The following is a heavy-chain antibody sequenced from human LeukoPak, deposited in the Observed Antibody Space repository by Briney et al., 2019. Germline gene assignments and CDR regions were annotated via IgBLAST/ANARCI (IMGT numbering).Heavy chain of an antibody. D-gene: IGHD2-2*01. CDR1: GFAFDEHG. Sequence: GGSLILSCTASGFAFDEHGMTWVRQVPGKGLEWVSGINWSGKSTSYGDPVRGRFTISRDNAKNSLSLQMDSLRAEDTALYYCARAPITSPFYIDYWGQGTLVTVSS. J-gene: IGHJ4*02. CDR3: ARAPITSPFYIDY. CDR2: INWSGKST. V-gene: IGHV3-20*04.